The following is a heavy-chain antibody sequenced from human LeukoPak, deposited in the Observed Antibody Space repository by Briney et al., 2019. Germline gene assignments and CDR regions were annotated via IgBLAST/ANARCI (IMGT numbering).Heavy chain of an antibody. V-gene: IGHV3-30-3*01. Sequence: PGRSLRLSCAASGFTFSSYAMHWVRQAPGKGLEWVAVISYDGSNKYYADSVKGRFTISRDNSKNTLYLQMNSLRAEDTAVYYCAKDREGDYSSSWYGGGFDFWGQGTLVTVSS. CDR2: ISYDGSNK. D-gene: IGHD6-13*01. CDR3: AKDREGDYSSSWYGGGFDF. J-gene: IGHJ4*02. CDR1: GFTFSSYA.